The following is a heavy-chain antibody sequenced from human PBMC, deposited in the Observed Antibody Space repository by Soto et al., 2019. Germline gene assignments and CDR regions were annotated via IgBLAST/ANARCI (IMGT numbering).Heavy chain of an antibody. CDR3: ARDGSAVYDSSGYYLGY. J-gene: IGHJ4*02. CDR2: INPSGGST. CDR1: GYTFTRYY. Sequence: ASVKVSCKASGYTFTRYYMHWVRQAPGQGLEWMGIINPSGGSTSYAQKFQGRVTMTRDTSTSTVYMELSSLRSEDTAVYYCARDGSAVYDSSGYYLGYWGQGTLVTVSS. V-gene: IGHV1-46*01. D-gene: IGHD3-22*01.